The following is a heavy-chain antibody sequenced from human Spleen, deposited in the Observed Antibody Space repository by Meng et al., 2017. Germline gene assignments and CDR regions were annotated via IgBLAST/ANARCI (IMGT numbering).Heavy chain of an antibody. Sequence: GESLKISCAASGFTFDDYGMSWVRQLPGRGLEWVSGINWSGDTIGYVDSVRGRFTISRDNVKNSLYLQMNSLRAEDTAFYYCARGPSRDDYKWWGYWGQGTLVTVSS. D-gene: IGHD5-24*01. J-gene: IGHJ4*02. V-gene: IGHV3-20*04. CDR3: ARGPSRDDYKWWGY. CDR1: GFTFDDYG. CDR2: INWSGDTI.